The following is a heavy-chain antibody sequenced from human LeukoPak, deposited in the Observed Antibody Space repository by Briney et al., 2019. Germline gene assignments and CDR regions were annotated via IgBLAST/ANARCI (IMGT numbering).Heavy chain of an antibody. D-gene: IGHD2-2*01. J-gene: IGHJ4*02. CDR3: AGRLHTPSSTGCYGY. CDR1: GGSISSYY. V-gene: IGHV4-4*07. CDR2: IYTSGST. Sequence: SETLSLTCTVSGGSISSYYWSWIRQPAGKGLEWIGRIYTSGSTNYNPSLKSRVTMSVDTSKNQFSLKLSSVTAADTAVYYCAGRLHTPSSTGCYGYWGQGTLVTVSS.